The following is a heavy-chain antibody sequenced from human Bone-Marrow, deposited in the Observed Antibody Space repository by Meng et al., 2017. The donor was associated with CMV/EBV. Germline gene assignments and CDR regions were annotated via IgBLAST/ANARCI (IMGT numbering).Heavy chain of an antibody. CDR2: ISSSGSNI. CDR1: GFTFSSYE. J-gene: IGHJ4*02. CDR3: AIDGDSMVRGTPPDC. Sequence: GGSLRLSCAASGFTFSSYEMNWVRQAPGKGLEWVSYISSSGSNIDYADSVKGRFTISRDNAKNSLYLQMNSLRAEDTAVYYCAIDGDSMVRGTPPDCWGQGTLVTVSS. D-gene: IGHD3-10*01. V-gene: IGHV3-48*03.